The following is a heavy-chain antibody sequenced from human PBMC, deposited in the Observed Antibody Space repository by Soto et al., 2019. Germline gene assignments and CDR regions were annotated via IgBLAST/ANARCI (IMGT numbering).Heavy chain of an antibody. CDR1: GGSFSAYY. CDR2: IIHSEST. D-gene: IGHD1-26*01. Sequence: TLSLTCAVYGGSFSAYYWSWVRQPPGKGLEWIGEIIHSESTKYNPSLKSRVTISVDTSKNQFSLKLSSVTAADTAVYYCARQRPTDGRWEFANYYGMDFWGQGTPVTVSS. CDR3: ARQRPTDGRWEFANYYGMDF. J-gene: IGHJ6*02. V-gene: IGHV4-34*12.